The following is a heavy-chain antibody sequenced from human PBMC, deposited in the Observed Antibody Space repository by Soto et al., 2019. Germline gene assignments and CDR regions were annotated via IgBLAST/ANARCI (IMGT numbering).Heavy chain of an antibody. Sequence: QITLKESGPTLVKPTQTLTLTCTFSGFSLSTSGVGVGWIRQPPGKALEWLALIYWNDDKRYSPSLKSRLTSTKDTSKNQVVLTMTNMDPVDTATYYCALLYGDYVPLDYWGQGTLVTVSS. D-gene: IGHD4-17*01. CDR2: IYWNDDK. V-gene: IGHV2-5*01. CDR1: GFSLSTSGVG. J-gene: IGHJ4*02. CDR3: ALLYGDYVPLDY.